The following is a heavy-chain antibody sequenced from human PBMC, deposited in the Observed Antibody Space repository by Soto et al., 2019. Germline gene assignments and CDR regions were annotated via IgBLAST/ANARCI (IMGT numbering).Heavy chain of an antibody. Sequence: PSETLSLTCAVYGGSFSGYYWSWIRQPPGKGLEWIGDINHSGSTNYNPSLQARVTISLDKSKSQFSLKLNSVTAADSAVYFCARLEGLATISYYFDFWGPGALVTVSS. V-gene: IGHV4-34*01. CDR3: ARLEGLATISYYFDF. CDR2: INHSGST. CDR1: GGSFSGYY. J-gene: IGHJ4*02. D-gene: IGHD3-9*01.